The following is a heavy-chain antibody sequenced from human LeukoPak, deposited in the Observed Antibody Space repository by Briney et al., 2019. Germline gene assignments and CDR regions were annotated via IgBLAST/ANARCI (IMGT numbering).Heavy chain of an antibody. V-gene: IGHV3-7*01. Sequence: PGGSLRLSCAVSGFTFTTYWMSWARQAPGKGLEWVANIKYDGSEKYYVDSVKGRFTISRDNAKNSLFLQMNSLRAEDTAIYYCPRNKRGDYWGQGTLVTVSS. J-gene: IGHJ4*02. CDR2: IKYDGSEK. CDR1: GFTFTTYW. CDR3: PRNKRGDY. D-gene: IGHD1-1*01.